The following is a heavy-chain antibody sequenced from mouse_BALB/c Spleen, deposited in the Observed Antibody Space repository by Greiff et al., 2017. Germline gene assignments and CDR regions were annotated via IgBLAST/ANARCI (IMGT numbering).Heavy chain of an antibody. CDR1: GYTFTDYA. CDR3: ARGGYGNYYAMDY. CDR2: ISTYYGDA. Sequence: VQLQESGAELVRPGVSVKISCKGSGYTFTDYAMHWVKQSHAKSLEWIGVISTYYGDASYNQKFKGKATMTVDKSSSTAYMELARLTSEDSAIYYCARGGYGNYYAMDYWGQGTSVTVSS. D-gene: IGHD2-10*02. J-gene: IGHJ4*01. V-gene: IGHV1S137*01.